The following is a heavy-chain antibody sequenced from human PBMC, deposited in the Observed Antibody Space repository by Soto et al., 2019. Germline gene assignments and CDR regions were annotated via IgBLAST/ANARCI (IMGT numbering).Heavy chain of an antibody. V-gene: IGHV4-4*02. CDR3: ARLPIAARVSWFDP. Sequence: SETLSLTCAVSGGSISSSNWWSWVRQPPGKGLEWIGEIYHSGSTNYNPSLKSRVTISVDKSKNQFSLKLSSVTAADTAVYYCARLPIAARVSWFDPWGQGTLVTVSS. CDR2: IYHSGST. D-gene: IGHD6-6*01. J-gene: IGHJ5*02. CDR1: GGSISSSNW.